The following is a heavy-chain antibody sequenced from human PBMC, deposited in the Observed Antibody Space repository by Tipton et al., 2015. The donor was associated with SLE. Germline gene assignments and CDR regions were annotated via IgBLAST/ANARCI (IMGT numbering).Heavy chain of an antibody. V-gene: IGHV6-1*01. Sequence: GLVKPSQTLSLTCDISGDTVSSNSAAWNWIRQSPSRGLEWLGRAYYRSKWYNDYAVSVKSRITINPDTSKNQFSLQLNSVTPEDTAVYYCAREDCSSTSCYQDAFDIWGQGTMVTVSS. CDR3: AREDCSSTSCYQDAFDI. CDR1: GDTVSSNSAA. D-gene: IGHD2-2*01. J-gene: IGHJ3*02. CDR2: AYYRSKWYN.